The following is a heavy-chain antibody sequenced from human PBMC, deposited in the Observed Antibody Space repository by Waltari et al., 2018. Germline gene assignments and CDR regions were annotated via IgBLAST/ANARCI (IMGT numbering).Heavy chain of an antibody. CDR2: ISWNSGSI. V-gene: IGHV3-9*03. CDR3: AKGDYFDY. CDR1: GFTFDDSA. Sequence: EVQLVESGGGLVQPGRSLRLSCAASGFTFDDSALHWVRQAPGKGLEWVSGISWNSGSIGYADSVKGRFTISRDNAKNSLDLQMNRLRAEDMALYYCAKGDYFDYWGQGTLVTVSS. J-gene: IGHJ4*02.